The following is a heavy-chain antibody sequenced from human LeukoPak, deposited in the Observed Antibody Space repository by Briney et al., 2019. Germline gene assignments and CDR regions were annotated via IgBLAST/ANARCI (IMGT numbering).Heavy chain of an antibody. D-gene: IGHD6-19*01. V-gene: IGHV3-23*01. CDR3: AKSMTLQWRGFFDL. CDR1: GFSFGGYS. CDR2: ISDSGANT. Sequence: PGGSLRLSCEASGFSFGGYSMSWVRQAPGKGLEWVSPISDSGANTYYADSVRGRFTISRDNSKNTLYLQKNSLRADDTAIYYCAKSMTLQWRGFFDLWGRGTHVTVSS. J-gene: IGHJ2*01.